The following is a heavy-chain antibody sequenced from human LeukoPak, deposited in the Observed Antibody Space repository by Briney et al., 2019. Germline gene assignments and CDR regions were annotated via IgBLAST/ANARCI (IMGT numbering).Heavy chain of an antibody. CDR3: AKAASRFWDCTGGSCSGYFFDY. Sequence: GGSLRLSCAASGFTFSGYAMSWVRQAPGKGLEWVSTISGGSSGSTYSAGSVKGRFTISRDSSKNTLFLQMNSLRAEDTAVYYCAKAASRFWDCTGGSCSGYFFDYWGQGTLVTVSS. V-gene: IGHV3-23*01. CDR2: ISGGSSGST. D-gene: IGHD2-15*01. J-gene: IGHJ4*02. CDR1: GFTFSGYA.